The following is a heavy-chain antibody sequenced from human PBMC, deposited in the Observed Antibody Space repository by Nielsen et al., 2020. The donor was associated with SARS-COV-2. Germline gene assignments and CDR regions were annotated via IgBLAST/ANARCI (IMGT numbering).Heavy chain of an antibody. Sequence: VRQMPGKGLEWMGGIIPIFGTANYAQKFQGRVTITADESTSTAYMELSSLRSEDTAVYYCAREPLTGAFDIWGQGTMVTVSS. J-gene: IGHJ3*02. D-gene: IGHD1-14*01. V-gene: IGHV1-69*01. CDR3: AREPLTGAFDI. CDR2: IIPIFGTA.